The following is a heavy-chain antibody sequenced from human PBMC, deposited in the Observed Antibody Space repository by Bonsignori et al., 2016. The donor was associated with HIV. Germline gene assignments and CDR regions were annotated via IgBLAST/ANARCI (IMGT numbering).Heavy chain of an antibody. J-gene: IGHJ4*02. CDR3: VKDMRLRGVILSGADS. CDR2: ITWNSGII. Sequence: GGSLRLSCAASGFLFDDYAMHWVRQAPGKGLEWVSGITWNSGIIGYADSVKGRFTISRDNGKNSLFLQMQNVRAEDTAFYYCVKDMRLRGVILSGADSWGQGTLVTVSS. CDR1: GFLFDDYA. V-gene: IGHV3-9*01. D-gene: IGHD3-10*01.